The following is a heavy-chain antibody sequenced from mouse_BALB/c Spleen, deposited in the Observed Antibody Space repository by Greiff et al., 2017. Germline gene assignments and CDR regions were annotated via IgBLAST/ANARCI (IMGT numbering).Heavy chain of an antibody. CDR2: INPYNGGT. Sequence: EVKLQESGPELVKPGASMKISCKASGYSFTGYTMNWVKQSHGKNLEWIGLINPYNGGTSYNQKFKGKATLTVDKSSSTAYMELLSLTSEDSAVYYCARRYDYDGPWFAYWGQGTLVTVSA. V-gene: IGHV1-18*01. CDR1: GYSFTGYT. J-gene: IGHJ3*01. D-gene: IGHD2-4*01. CDR3: ARRYDYDGPWFAY.